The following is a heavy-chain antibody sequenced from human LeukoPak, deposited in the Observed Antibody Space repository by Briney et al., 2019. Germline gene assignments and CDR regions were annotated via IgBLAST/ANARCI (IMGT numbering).Heavy chain of an antibody. CDR2: INPNSGGT. V-gene: IGHV1-2*02. D-gene: IGHD6-6*01. CDR3: AGGSSSGDYYYYMDV. CDR1: GYTFTGYY. Sequence: ASVKVSCKASGYTFTGYYMHWVRQAPGQGLEWMGWINPNSGGTNYAQKFQGRVTMTRDTSISTAYMELSRLRSDDTAVYYCAGGSSSGDYYYYMDVWGKGTTVTVSS. J-gene: IGHJ6*03.